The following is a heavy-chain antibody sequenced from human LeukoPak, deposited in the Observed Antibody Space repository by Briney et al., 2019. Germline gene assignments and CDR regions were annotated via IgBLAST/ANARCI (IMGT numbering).Heavy chain of an antibody. CDR2: IIPIFGTA. D-gene: IGHD2-2*01. J-gene: IGHJ6*02. Sequence: SVKVSCTASGGTFISYAISWGRQAPGQGLEWMGGIIPIFGTANYAQKFQGRVTITADESTSTAYMELSSLRSEDTAVYYCARSLFSDYVGYEVVPAAIYYYGMDVWGQGTTVTVSS. V-gene: IGHV1-69*01. CDR3: ARSLFSDYVGYEVVPAAIYYYGMDV. CDR1: GGTFISYA.